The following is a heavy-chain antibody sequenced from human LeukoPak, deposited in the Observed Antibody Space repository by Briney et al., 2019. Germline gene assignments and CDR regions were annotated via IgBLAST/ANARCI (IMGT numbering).Heavy chain of an antibody. D-gene: IGHD6-13*01. CDR3: AKALYSSSLRPEHYFDY. CDR1: GFTFSSYA. CDR2: ISGSGGST. V-gene: IGHV3-23*01. J-gene: IGHJ4*02. Sequence: PGGSLRLSCAASGFTFSSYAMSWVRQAPGKGLEWVSAISGSGGSTYYADSVKGRFTISRDNSKNTLYLQMNSLRAEDTAVYYCAKALYSSSLRPEHYFDYWGQGTLVTVSS.